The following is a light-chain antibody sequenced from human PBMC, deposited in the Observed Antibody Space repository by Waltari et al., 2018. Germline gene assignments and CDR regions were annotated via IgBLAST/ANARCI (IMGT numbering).Light chain of an antibody. Sequence: DTQMTQSPSTLSESVGDRVSITCRASRSISDWLAWYQQKPGKAPKLLIYKASNLKSGVPSRFGGSGSGTEFTLTISSLQPDDFATYYCQQYDGPSWTFGQGTKVEIK. J-gene: IGKJ1*01. CDR1: RSISDW. CDR2: KAS. V-gene: IGKV1-5*03. CDR3: QQYDGPSWT.